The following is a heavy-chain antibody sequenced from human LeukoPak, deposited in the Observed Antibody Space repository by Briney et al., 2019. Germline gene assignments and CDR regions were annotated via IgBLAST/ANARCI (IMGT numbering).Heavy chain of an antibody. CDR1: GGSISSYY. CDR3: ASLAAAGTRNWFDP. J-gene: IGHJ5*02. V-gene: IGHV4-59*08. D-gene: IGHD6-13*01. CDR2: IYYSGST. Sequence: SDTLSLTCTVSGGSISSYYWSWIRQPPGKGLEWIGYIYYSGSTNYNPSLKSRVTISVDTSKNQFSLKLSSVTAADTAVYYCASLAAAGTRNWFDPWGQGTLVTVSS.